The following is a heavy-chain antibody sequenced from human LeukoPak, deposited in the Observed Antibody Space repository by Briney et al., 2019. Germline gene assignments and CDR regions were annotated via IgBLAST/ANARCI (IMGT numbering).Heavy chain of an antibody. D-gene: IGHD5-12*01. CDR1: GFTFSSYA. Sequence: GGSLRLSCAASGFTFSSYAMSWVRQAPGKGLEWVSAISGSGGSTYYADSVKGRFTISGDNSKNTLYLQMNSLRAEDTAVYYCAKDHRGPAVSINFDYWGQGTLVTVSS. V-gene: IGHV3-23*01. CDR2: ISGSGGST. CDR3: AKDHRGPAVSINFDY. J-gene: IGHJ4*02.